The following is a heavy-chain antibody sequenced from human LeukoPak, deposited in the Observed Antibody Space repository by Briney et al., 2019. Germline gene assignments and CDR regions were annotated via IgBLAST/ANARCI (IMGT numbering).Heavy chain of an antibody. D-gene: IGHD6-13*01. CDR2: IYTSGST. Sequence: SETLSLTCTVSGGSISSYYWSWIRQPAGKGLEWIGRIYTSGSTNYNPSLKSRVTMSVDTSKNQFSLKLSSVTAADTAVYYRARDLDIAAAGTSYYYYYGMDVWGQGTTVTVSS. J-gene: IGHJ6*02. CDR1: GGSISSYY. CDR3: ARDLDIAAAGTSYYYYYGMDV. V-gene: IGHV4-4*07.